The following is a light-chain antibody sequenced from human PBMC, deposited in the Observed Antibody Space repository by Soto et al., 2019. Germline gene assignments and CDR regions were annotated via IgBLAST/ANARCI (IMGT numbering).Light chain of an antibody. CDR2: ETK. J-gene: IGLJ1*01. Sequence: QSVLTQPASVSVSPGQSITVSSAGTSNDVWTYNLVSWYQQHPGTPPKLLIYETKKRPPGVSSRFSGSKSGNTAYLTISGLQVEDEAAYFCFSFTTTSTHVFGTGTKVTVL. CDR3: FSFTTTSTHV. CDR1: SNDVWTYNL. V-gene: IGLV2-14*02.